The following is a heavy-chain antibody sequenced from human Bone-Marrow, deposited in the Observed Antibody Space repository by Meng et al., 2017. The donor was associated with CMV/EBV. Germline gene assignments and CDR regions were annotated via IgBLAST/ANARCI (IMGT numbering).Heavy chain of an antibody. CDR1: GFTFSRYW. J-gene: IGHJ6*02. V-gene: IGHV3-74*01. CDR3: ARDRLSPRYDDASASSEAINGVDV. CDR2: VSSDGSST. Sequence: GESLKISCEGSGFTFSRYWMHWVRQAPGKGLVWVSRVSSDGSSTTYADSVKGRSTISRDNTKNTVYLQLNSLRAEDTAVYYCARDRLSPRYDDASASSEAINGVDVWGQGTTVTVSS. D-gene: IGHD3-22*01.